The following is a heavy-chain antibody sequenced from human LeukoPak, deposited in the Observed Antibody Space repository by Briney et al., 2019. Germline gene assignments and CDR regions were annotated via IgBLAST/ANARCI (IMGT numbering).Heavy chain of an antibody. CDR3: ARGGNGYDLVFDY. CDR1: GGTFSSYA. D-gene: IGHD5-12*01. J-gene: IGHJ4*02. CDR2: IIPILGIA. V-gene: IGHV1-69*04. Sequence: ASVKVSCKASGGTFSSYAISWVRQAPGQGLEWMGRIIPILGIANYAQKFQGRVTITADKSTSTAYMELSSLRSEDTAVYYCARGGNGYDLVFDYWGQGTLVTVSS.